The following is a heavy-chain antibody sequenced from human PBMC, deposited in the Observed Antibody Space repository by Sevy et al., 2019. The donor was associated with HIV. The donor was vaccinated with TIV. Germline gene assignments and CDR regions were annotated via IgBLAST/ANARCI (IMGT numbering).Heavy chain of an antibody. CDR1: GGTFSSYA. CDR3: ASSPPFGVVISRYYYYYMDV. CDR2: IIPIFGTA. V-gene: IGHV1-69*06. D-gene: IGHD3-3*01. Sequence: ASVKVSCKASGGTFSSYAISWVRQAPGQGLEWMGGIIPIFGTANYAQKFQGRVTITADKSTSTAYMELSSLRSEDTAVYYCASSPPFGVVISRYYYYYMDVWGKGTTVTVSS. J-gene: IGHJ6*03.